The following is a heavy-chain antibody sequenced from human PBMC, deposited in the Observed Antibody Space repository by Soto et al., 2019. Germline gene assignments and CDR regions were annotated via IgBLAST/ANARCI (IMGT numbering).Heavy chain of an antibody. CDR3: AKDHIGIAVSYFDY. D-gene: IGHD6-19*01. CDR1: GFTFSSYG. Sequence: QVQLVESGGGVVQPGRSLRLSCAASGFTFSSYGMHWVRQAPGKGLEWVAVISYDGSNKYYADSVKGRFTISRDNSKNTQYLQMNSLRAEDTAVYYCAKDHIGIAVSYFDYWGQGTLVTVSS. J-gene: IGHJ4*02. CDR2: ISYDGSNK. V-gene: IGHV3-30*18.